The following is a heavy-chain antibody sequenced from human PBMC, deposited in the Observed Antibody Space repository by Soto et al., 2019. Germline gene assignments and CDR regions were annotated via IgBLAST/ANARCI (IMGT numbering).Heavy chain of an antibody. V-gene: IGHV4-34*01. CDR3: ARDYYYDSSGPYFDY. CDR1: GGSFSGYY. CDR2: INHSGST. D-gene: IGHD3-22*01. Sequence: QVQLQQWGAGLLKPSETLSLTCAVYGGSFSGYYWSWIRQPPGKGLEWIGEINHSGSTNYNPSLKSRVPISVDTSKNQFSLKLSSVTAADTAVYYCARDYYYDSSGPYFDYWGQGTLVTVSS. J-gene: IGHJ4*02.